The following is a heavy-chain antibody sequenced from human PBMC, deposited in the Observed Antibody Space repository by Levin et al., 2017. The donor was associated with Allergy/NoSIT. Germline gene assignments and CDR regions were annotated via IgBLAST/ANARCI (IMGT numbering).Heavy chain of an antibody. D-gene: IGHD4-17*01. V-gene: IGHV4-39*01. Sequence: PSQTLSLTCAVSGVSISSSPYYWGWIRQPPGKGLEWIGSIDYSGSTYYNPSLKSRVTISADTSKNQFSLKLSSVTAADTAIYYCAKTVTTKTNWFDPWGQGTLVTVSS. CDR3: AKTVTTKTNWFDP. CDR2: IDYSGST. CDR1: GVSISSSPYY. J-gene: IGHJ5*02.